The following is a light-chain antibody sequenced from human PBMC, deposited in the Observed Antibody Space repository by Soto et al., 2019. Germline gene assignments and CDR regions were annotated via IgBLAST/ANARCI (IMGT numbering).Light chain of an antibody. V-gene: IGKV1-5*03. CDR3: QHYNSYFWR. Sequence: NKSAATLSVYVRGGDRIGRRAIQSINSWLAWCQQKPGKAPKLLISRASRLESGVPSRFSGSGFGTAFTLTIRCLQPDDFAPYYCQHYNSYFWRFGEGTKVDIK. J-gene: IGKJ1*01. CDR2: RAS. CDR1: QSINSW.